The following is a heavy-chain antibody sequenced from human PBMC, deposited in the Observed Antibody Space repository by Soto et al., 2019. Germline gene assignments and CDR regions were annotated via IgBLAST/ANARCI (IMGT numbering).Heavy chain of an antibody. J-gene: IGHJ4*02. V-gene: IGHV5-10-1*01. D-gene: IGHD3-22*01. CDR1: GYSFAGYW. CDR3: ACSKWYYYDSSGYYSYYFDY. Sequence: VESLKISCKGSGYSFAGYWITWVRQKPGKGLEWMGRIDPSDSQTYYSPSFRGHVTISATKSITTVFLQWSSLRASDTAMYYCACSKWYYYDSSGYYSYYFDYWGQGTLVTVSS. CDR2: IDPSDSQT.